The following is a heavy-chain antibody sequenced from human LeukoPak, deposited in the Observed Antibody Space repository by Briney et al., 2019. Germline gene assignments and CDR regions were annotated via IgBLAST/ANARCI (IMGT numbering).Heavy chain of an antibody. V-gene: IGHV3-23*01. CDR3: ARDRSTGYYGMDV. Sequence: GGSLRLSCAASGFTFRSYATSWVRQPPGKGLEWVSAVSDSGDASRYADSVKGRFTISRDNSKNTLYLQMNSLRAEDTAVYYCARDRSTGYYGMDVWGQGTTVTVSS. D-gene: IGHD5/OR15-5a*01. CDR2: VSDSGDAS. J-gene: IGHJ6*02. CDR1: GFTFRSYA.